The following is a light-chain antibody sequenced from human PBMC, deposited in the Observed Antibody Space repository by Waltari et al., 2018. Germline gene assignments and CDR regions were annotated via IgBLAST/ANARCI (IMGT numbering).Light chain of an antibody. V-gene: IGLV3-21*04. CDR2: YDN. Sequence: SYVLTQPPSVSVAPGKTARITSGGNNIGSKSVHWYQQKPGQAPVLVIYYDNDRPSGIPERFSGSNSGNTATLTISRVEAGDEAAYYCQVWDSSSDHVVFGGGTKLTVL. CDR3: QVWDSSSDHVV. J-gene: IGLJ2*01. CDR1: NIGSKS.